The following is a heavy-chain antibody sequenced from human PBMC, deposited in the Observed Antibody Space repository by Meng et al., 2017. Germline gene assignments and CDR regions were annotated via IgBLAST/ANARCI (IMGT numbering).Heavy chain of an antibody. Sequence: SLKISCAASGFTFDDYAIHWVRQVPGKGLEWVSGIRSNSGNIGYGDSVKGRFTISRDNAKNSLYLQMNSLRAEDTALYYCAKDIQEGYNWNYLAFDYWGQGTLVTVSS. D-gene: IGHD1-7*01. CDR1: GFTFDDYA. J-gene: IGHJ4*02. CDR2: IRSNSGNI. V-gene: IGHV3-9*01. CDR3: AKDIQEGYNWNYLAFDY.